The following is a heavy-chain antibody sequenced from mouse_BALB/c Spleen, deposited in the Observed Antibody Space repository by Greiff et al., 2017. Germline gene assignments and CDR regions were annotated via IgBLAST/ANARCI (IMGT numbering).Heavy chain of an antibody. V-gene: IGHV2-2*02. CDR3: ARNRDGNYDYAMDY. J-gene: IGHJ4*01. D-gene: IGHD2-1*01. Sequence: VQLQQSGPGLVQPSQSLSITCTVSGFSLTSYGVHWVRQSPGKGLEWLGVIWSGGSTDYNAAFISRLSISKDNSKSQVFFKMNSLQANDTAIYYCARNRDGNYDYAMDYWGQGTSVTVSS. CDR1: GFSLTSYG. CDR2: IWSGGST.